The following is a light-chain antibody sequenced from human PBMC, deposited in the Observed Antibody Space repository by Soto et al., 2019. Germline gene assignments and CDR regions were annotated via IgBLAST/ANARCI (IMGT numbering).Light chain of an antibody. Sequence: IQFTQSPSSLSSSVVDSVTVTCGASQDIRNYLAWYQQKPGKAPKLLICDASTLYSGVPSRFSGSGSGTDFTLTISGLQPEDFAAYYCQQLRSYPSTFGGGTKV. J-gene: IGKJ4*01. CDR3: QQLRSYPST. CDR1: QDIRNY. CDR2: DAS. V-gene: IGKV1-9*01.